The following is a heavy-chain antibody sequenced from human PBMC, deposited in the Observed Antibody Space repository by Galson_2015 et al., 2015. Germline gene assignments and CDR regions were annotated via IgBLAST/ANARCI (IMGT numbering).Heavy chain of an antibody. J-gene: IGHJ5*02. Sequence: SLRLSCAASGFTFSSYGMHWVRQAPGKGLEWVAVIWYDGSNKYYADSVKGRFTISRDNSKNTLYLQMNSLRAEDTAVYYCARDKGSGENDFWSGSCFDPWGQGTLVTVSS. CDR1: GFTFSSYG. V-gene: IGHV3-33*01. CDR3: ARDKGSGENDFWSGSCFDP. D-gene: IGHD3-3*01. CDR2: IWYDGSNK.